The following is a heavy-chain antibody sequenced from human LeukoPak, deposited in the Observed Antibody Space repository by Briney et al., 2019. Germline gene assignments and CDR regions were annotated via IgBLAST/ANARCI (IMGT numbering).Heavy chain of an antibody. V-gene: IGHV4-39*01. J-gene: IGHJ4*02. Sequence: SETLSLTCTVSGGSMSSSSYYWGWIRQPPGRGLEWIGSIYYSGRTYYNPSLKSRVTISVDTPKNQFSLKLSSVTAADTAVYYCARQHWGVYHFEYWGQGTLVTVSS. CDR2: IYYSGRT. CDR1: GGSMSSSSYY. CDR3: ARQHWGVYHFEY. D-gene: IGHD3-10*01.